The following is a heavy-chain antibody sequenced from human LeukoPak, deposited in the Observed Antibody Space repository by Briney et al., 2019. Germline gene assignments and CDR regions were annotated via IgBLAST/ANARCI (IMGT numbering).Heavy chain of an antibody. V-gene: IGHV3-7*05. CDR2: IKPDGSVK. CDR1: GFTFSNYW. Sequence: HPGGSLRLSCVASGFTFSNYWMTWVRQAPRKGLEWVANIKPDGSVKHFVDSVRGRFTISRDNAKDSLYLQMNSLRAEDTAVYYCVRGTPGTVVRGVAWAWFDPWGQGTLVTVSS. D-gene: IGHD3-10*01. CDR3: VRGTPGTVVRGVAWAWFDP. J-gene: IGHJ5*02.